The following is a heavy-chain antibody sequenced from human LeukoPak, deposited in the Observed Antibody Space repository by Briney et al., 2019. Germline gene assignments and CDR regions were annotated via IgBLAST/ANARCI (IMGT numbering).Heavy chain of an antibody. Sequence: SETLSLTCTISGGSISSYYWSWIRQPPGKGLEWIAEINHGGSTNHNPSLKNRVTISVDKSKNQFSLKLNSVTAADTAVYYCARSFGYYSSGYYPYYFDYWGQGTLVTVSS. V-gene: IGHV4-34*01. J-gene: IGHJ4*02. D-gene: IGHD3-22*01. CDR1: GGSISSYY. CDR3: ARSFGYYSSGYYPYYFDY. CDR2: INHGGST.